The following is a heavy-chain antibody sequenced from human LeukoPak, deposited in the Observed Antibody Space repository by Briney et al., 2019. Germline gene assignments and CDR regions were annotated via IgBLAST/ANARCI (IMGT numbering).Heavy chain of an antibody. Sequence: GGSLRLSCAASGFTFSSYSMNWVRQAPGKGLEWVSVIYSGGSTYYADSVKGRFTISRDNSKNTLYLQMNSLRAEDTAVYYCEWFGKEYIDYWGQGTLVTVSS. D-gene: IGHD3-10*01. CDR3: EWFGKEYIDY. V-gene: IGHV3-53*01. J-gene: IGHJ4*02. CDR1: GFTFSSYS. CDR2: IYSGGST.